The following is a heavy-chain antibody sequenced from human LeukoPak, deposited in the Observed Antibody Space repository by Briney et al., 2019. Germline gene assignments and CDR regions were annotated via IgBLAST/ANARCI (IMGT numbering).Heavy chain of an antibody. CDR1: GGSISSSSYY. CDR3: ARARYCIGSTCPAGYYGMDV. J-gene: IGHJ6*02. Sequence: PSETLSLTCTVSGGSISSSSYYWGWIRQPPGKGLEWIGSIYYSGSTYYNPSLKSRVTISVDTSKNQFSLKLSSVTAADTAVYYCARARYCIGSTCPAGYYGMDVWGQGTTVTVSS. CDR2: IYYSGST. V-gene: IGHV4-39*07. D-gene: IGHD2-15*01.